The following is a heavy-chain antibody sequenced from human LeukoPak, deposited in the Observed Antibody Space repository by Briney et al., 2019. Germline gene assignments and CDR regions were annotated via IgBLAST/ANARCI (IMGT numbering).Heavy chain of an antibody. CDR1: GFTFSSYS. J-gene: IGHJ4*02. CDR2: ISSSSSYI. CDR3: ATGPPPDFWSGYYTGNYFDY. V-gene: IGHV3-21*01. Sequence: GGSLRLSCAASGFTFSSYSMNWFRQAPGKGLEWVSSISSSSSYIYYADSVKGRFTISRDNAKNSLYLQMNSLRAEDTAVYYCATGPPPDFWSGYYTGNYFDYWGQGTLVTVSS. D-gene: IGHD3-3*01.